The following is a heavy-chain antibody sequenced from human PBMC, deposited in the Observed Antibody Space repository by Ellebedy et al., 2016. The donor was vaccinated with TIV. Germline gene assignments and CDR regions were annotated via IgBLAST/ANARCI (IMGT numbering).Heavy chain of an antibody. CDR2: TYYRSKWYN. CDR3: TRLPYYSSGWGYVDY. D-gene: IGHD6-19*01. CDR1: GDSVSSTTVA. J-gene: IGHJ4*02. V-gene: IGHV6-1*01. Sequence: SQTLSLTCAISGDSVSSTTVAWNWIRQSPSRGLEWLGRTYYRSKWYNDYAVSVKSRITINPDTSKNQFSLQLDSVTAADTAVYYCTRLPYYSSGWGYVDYWGQGTLVTVSS.